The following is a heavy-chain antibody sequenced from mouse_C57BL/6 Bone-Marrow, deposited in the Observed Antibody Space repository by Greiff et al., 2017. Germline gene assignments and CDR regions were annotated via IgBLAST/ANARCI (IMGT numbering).Heavy chain of an antibody. CDR2: IDPSDSYT. CDR1: GYTFTSYW. V-gene: IGHV1-69*01. Sequence: QVQLQQPGAELVMPGASVKLSCKASGYTFTSYWMHWVKQRPGQGLEWIGEIDPSDSYTNYNQKFKGKSTLTVDKSSSTAYMQLSILTSEDSAVYYCARDYYGSMYYCDYWGQGTTLTVSS. D-gene: IGHD1-1*01. CDR3: ARDYYGSMYYCDY. J-gene: IGHJ2*01.